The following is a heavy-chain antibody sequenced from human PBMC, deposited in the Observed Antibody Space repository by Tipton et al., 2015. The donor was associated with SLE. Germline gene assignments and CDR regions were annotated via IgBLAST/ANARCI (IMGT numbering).Heavy chain of an antibody. D-gene: IGHD6-13*01. CDR2: IYYSGST. J-gene: IGHJ4*02. CDR1: DGSISSYY. V-gene: IGHV4-59*01. CDR3: ARESSWDPLFDY. Sequence: TLSLTCTVSDGSISSYYWSWIRQPPGKGLEWIGYIYYSGSTNYNPSLKSRVTISVDTSKNQFSLKLSSVTAADTAVYYCARESSWDPLFDYWGQGTLVTVSS.